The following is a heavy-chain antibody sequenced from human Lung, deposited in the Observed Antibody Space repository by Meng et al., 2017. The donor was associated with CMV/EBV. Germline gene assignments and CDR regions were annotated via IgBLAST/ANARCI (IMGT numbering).Heavy chain of an antibody. CDR2: ISFDGRNE. V-gene: IGHV3-30*18. D-gene: IGHD2-21*02. CDR1: FGMYG. J-gene: IGHJ4*02. CDR3: AKDEAQYCGADCYILDY. Sequence: FGMYGMHWVRQAPGKGLEWLAVISFDGRNEQYADSVKGRFTISRDNSKNTLSLEMNSLRPQDTAVYYCAKDEAQYCGADCYILDYWAQGILVTVSS.